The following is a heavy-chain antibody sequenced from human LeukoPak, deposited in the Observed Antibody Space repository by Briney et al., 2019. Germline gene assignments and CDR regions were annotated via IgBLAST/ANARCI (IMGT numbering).Heavy chain of an antibody. CDR1: GFTFSSYA. D-gene: IGHD4-17*01. CDR3: AKEDGDYGRYFDL. J-gene: IGHJ2*01. CDR2: IRYDGSNK. V-gene: IGHV3-30*02. Sequence: GGSLRLSCAASGFTFSSYAMHWVRQAPGKGLEWVAFIRYDGSNKYYADSVKGRFTISRDNSKNTLYLQMNSLRAEDTAVYYCAKEDGDYGRYFDLWGRGTLVTVSS.